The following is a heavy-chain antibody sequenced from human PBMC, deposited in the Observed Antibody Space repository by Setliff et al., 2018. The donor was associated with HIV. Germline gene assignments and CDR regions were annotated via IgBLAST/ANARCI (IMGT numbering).Heavy chain of an antibody. V-gene: IGHV4-59*12. CDR2: IYYSGST. J-gene: IGHJ4*02. CDR1: GGSISSYY. CDR3: ARGKGTAMVDYYFDY. Sequence: PSETLSLTCTVSGGSISSYYWSWIRQPPGKGLEWIGYIYYSGSTNYNPSLKSRVTMSVDTSKNQFSLKLSSVTAADTAVYYCARGKGTAMVDYYFDYWGQGTLVTVSS. D-gene: IGHD5-18*01.